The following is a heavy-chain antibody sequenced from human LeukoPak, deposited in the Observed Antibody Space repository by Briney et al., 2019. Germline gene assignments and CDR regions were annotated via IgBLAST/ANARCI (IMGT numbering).Heavy chain of an antibody. D-gene: IGHD2-8*02. Sequence: QSGGSLRLSCAAPGFTFSSYWMSWVRQAPGKGLEWVANIKQDGSEKYYVDSVKGRFTISRDNAKNSLYLQMNSLRAEDTAVYYCARDGGGYCTGVNCPDAFDFWGQGTVVTVSS. CDR2: IKQDGSEK. CDR3: ARDGGGYCTGVNCPDAFDF. V-gene: IGHV3-7*01. J-gene: IGHJ3*01. CDR1: GFTFSSYW.